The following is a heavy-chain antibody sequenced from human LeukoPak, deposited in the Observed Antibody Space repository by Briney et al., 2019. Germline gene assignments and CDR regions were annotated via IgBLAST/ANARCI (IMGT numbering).Heavy chain of an antibody. CDR2: ISYDGSNK. CDR1: GFTFSSYG. CDR3: ANVGATISFDS. Sequence: GGSLRLSCAASGFTFSSYGMSWARQAPGKGLEWVALISYDGSNKYYADSVKGRFTISRDNSKNTLYLQMNSLRAEDTALYYCANVGATISFDSWGQGTLVTVSS. D-gene: IGHD1-26*01. V-gene: IGHV3-30*18. J-gene: IGHJ4*02.